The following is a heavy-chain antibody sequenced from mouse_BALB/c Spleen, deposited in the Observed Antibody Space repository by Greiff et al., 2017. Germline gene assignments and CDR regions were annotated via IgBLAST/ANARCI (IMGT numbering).Heavy chain of an antibody. CDR2: IDPYYGGT. CDR3: ARYGNYGYFDV. J-gene: IGHJ1*01. Sequence: EVKLQESGPELVKPGASVKLSCKASGYSFTGYNMNWVKQSNGKSLEWIGNIDPYYGGTSYNQKFKGKATLTVDKSSSTAYMQLKSLTSEDSAVYYCARYGNYGYFDVWGAGTTVTVSS. CDR1: GYSFTGYN. V-gene: IGHV1S135*01. D-gene: IGHD2-1*01.